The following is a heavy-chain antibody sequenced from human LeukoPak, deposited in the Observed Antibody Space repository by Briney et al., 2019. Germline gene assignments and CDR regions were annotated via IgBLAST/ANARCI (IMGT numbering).Heavy chain of an antibody. CDR2: IIPIFGTA. CDR1: RGTFSSYA. V-gene: IGHV1-69*01. Sequence: ASVNVSCKASRGTFSSYAISWVRQAPGQGHEWMGGIIPIFGTANYAQKFQGRVTITADESTSTAYMELSSLRSEDTAVYYCARGVVVAATEYYFDYWGRGTLVTVSS. J-gene: IGHJ4*02. D-gene: IGHD2-15*01. CDR3: ARGVVVAATEYYFDY.